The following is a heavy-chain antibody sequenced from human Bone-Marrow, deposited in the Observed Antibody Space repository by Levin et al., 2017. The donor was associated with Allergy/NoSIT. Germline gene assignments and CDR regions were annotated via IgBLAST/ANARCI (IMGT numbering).Heavy chain of an antibody. CDR3: ARDFLCSSTSCYKHYFDF. CDR1: GFTFSIYW. J-gene: IGHJ4*02. V-gene: IGHV3-7*01. Sequence: PGGSLRLSCAASGFTFSIYWMTWVRQAPGKGLEWVANIKYDGSEKYYVDSVKGRFTISRDNAKNSLYLQMNSLRAEDTAVYYCARDFLCSSTSCYKHYFDFWGQGALVTVSS. CDR2: IKYDGSEK. D-gene: IGHD2-2*02.